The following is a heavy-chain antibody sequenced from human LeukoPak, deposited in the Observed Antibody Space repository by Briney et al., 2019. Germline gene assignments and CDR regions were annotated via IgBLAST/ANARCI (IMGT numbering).Heavy chain of an antibody. CDR1: GFRLSEYW. J-gene: IGHJ4*02. Sequence: GGSLRLSCTVSGFRLSEYWMSWARQAPGKGLEWVGNISEHGTEKFYVGSVTGRFSISRDNTKNTVFLQMNSLRLDDTAIYLCARNPDAGTADYWGEGTLVTVSS. CDR2: ISEHGTEK. CDR3: ARNPDAGTADY. V-gene: IGHV3-7*01. D-gene: IGHD1-14*01.